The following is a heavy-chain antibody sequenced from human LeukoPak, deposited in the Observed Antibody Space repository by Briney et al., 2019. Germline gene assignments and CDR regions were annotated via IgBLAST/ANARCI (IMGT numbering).Heavy chain of an antibody. D-gene: IGHD6-19*01. CDR2: ISSGSSTI. Sequence: GGSLRLSCAASGFTFSTYSMNLVRQAPGKGLEWVSYISSGSSTIYYADSVKGRFTISRDNAKNSLYLQMNSLRDEDTAVYYCARDGSSGWYYFDYWGQGTLVTVSS. V-gene: IGHV3-48*02. J-gene: IGHJ4*02. CDR1: GFTFSTYS. CDR3: ARDGSSGWYYFDY.